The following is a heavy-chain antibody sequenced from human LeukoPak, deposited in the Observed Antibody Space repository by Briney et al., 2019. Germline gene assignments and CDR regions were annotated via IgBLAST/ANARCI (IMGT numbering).Heavy chain of an antibody. J-gene: IGHJ5*02. CDR2: INPSGGST. V-gene: IGHV1-46*01. CDR3: AREVVRYSIVGATGWFDP. CDR1: GYTL. Sequence: ASVKVSCKASGYTLHWVRQAPGQGLEWMGIINPSGGSTRYAQKFQGRVTMTRDTSTSTVYMELRSLRSEDTAVYYCAREVVRYSIVGATGWFDPWGQGTLVTVSS. D-gene: IGHD1-26*01.